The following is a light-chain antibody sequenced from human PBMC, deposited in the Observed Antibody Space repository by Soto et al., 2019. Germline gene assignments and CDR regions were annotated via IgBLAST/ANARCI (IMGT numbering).Light chain of an antibody. Sequence: DIQMTQSPPSVSASVGDTVTITCRASQDILSWLAWYQQKPGEAPRLMIYASSNLQSGVPSTSSGNRSGTDFTLTISSLQPEDFATYYCQQANSFPITFGPGTRFDIK. V-gene: IGKV1-12*01. J-gene: IGKJ3*01. CDR1: QDILSW. CDR3: QQANSFPIT. CDR2: ASS.